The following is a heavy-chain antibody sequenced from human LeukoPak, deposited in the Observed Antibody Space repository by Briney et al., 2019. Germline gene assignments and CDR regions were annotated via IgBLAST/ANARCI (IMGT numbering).Heavy chain of an antibody. CDR1: GGSISSSYFY. J-gene: IGHJ4*02. D-gene: IGHD2-21*02. V-gene: IGHV4-39*01. CDR3: ARHLVT. Sequence: SETLSLTCTVSGGSISSSYFYWGWIRQPPGKGLEWIGSIYYSGSTYYNPSLKSRVTISVDTAKNQFSRKLRSVTAADTAVNCCARHLVTWGQGTLVTVSS. CDR2: IYYSGST.